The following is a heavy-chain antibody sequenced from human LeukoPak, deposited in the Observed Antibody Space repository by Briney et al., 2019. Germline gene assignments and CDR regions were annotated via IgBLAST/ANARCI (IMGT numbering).Heavy chain of an antibody. V-gene: IGHV3-7*01. CDR2: INQGGSDK. Sequence: PGGSLRLSCAASGFTFSGHLMSWVRQAPGKGLEWVANINQGGSDKYYVDSAKGRFTISRDNANNLLYLQMNSLRGEDTAVYYCTRDRSRAEDDWGRGTLVTVSS. CDR3: TRDRSRAEDD. J-gene: IGHJ4*02. CDR1: GFTFSGHL. D-gene: IGHD1-14*01.